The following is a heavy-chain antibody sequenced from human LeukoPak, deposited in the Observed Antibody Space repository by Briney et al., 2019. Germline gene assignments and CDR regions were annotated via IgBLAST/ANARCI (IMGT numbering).Heavy chain of an antibody. J-gene: IGHJ4*02. CDR2: IYYSGST. Sequence: SETLSLTCTVSGGSISSSSHYWGWIRQPPGKGQEWIGIIYYSGSTSYNPSLKSRVTISVDTSKNQFSLKLSSVTVADTAVYYCARRDGAWAFDYWGQGTLVTVSS. CDR1: GGSISSSSHY. D-gene: IGHD2-21*02. V-gene: IGHV4-39*01. CDR3: ARRDGAWAFDY.